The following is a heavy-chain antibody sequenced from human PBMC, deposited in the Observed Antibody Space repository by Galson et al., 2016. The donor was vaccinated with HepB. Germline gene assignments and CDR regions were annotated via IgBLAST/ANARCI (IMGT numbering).Heavy chain of an antibody. CDR1: GFTFSGST. CDR3: TRQGSPMAAIGGAGAFDI. Sequence: SLRLSCAASGFTFSGSTIHWVRQASGKGLEWVGRIRGKAHSYATGYAESVKGRFTISRDESKNTAYLQMNSLKTEDTAVYYCTRQGSPMAAIGGAGAFDIWGQGTMVTVSS. J-gene: IGHJ3*02. D-gene: IGHD5-24*01. V-gene: IGHV3-73*01. CDR2: IRGKAHSYAT.